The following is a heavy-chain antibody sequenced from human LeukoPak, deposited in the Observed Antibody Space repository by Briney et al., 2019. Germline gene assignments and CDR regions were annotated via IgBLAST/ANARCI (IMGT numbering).Heavy chain of an antibody. CDR2: IYSGGST. CDR1: GFTVSSNY. Sequence: GGSLRLSCAASGFTVSSNYKSWVRQAPGKGLEWVSVIYSGGSTYYADSVKGRFTISRDNSKNTLYLQMNSLRAEDTAVYYCASPGYSSGWWYVDYWGQGTLVTVSS. D-gene: IGHD6-19*01. CDR3: ASPGYSSGWWYVDY. V-gene: IGHV3-53*05. J-gene: IGHJ4*02.